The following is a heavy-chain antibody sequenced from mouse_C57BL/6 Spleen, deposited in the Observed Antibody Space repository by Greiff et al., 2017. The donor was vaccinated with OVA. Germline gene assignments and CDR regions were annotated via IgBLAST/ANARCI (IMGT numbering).Heavy chain of an antibody. J-gene: IGHJ4*01. CDR1: GYTFTDYE. CDR2: IDPETGGT. D-gene: IGHD1-1*02. V-gene: IGHV1-15*01. Sequence: VQLQESGPELVTPGASVTLSCKASGYTFTDYEMHWVKQTPVHGLEWIGAIDPETGGTAYNQKFKGKAILTADKSSSTAYMELRSLTSEDSAVYYCTRWSLSLYAMDYWGQGTSVTVSS. CDR3: TRWSLSLYAMDY.